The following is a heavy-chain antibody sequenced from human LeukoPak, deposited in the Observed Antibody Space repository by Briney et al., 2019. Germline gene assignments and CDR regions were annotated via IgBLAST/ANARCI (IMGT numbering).Heavy chain of an antibody. CDR2: MYYSGST. CDR3: ASKSTAWTIDY. D-gene: IGHD3/OR15-3a*01. V-gene: IGHV4-39*01. Sequence: PSETLSLTCTVSGRSISSSSYYWGWIRQTPGKGLEWIGTMYYSGSTNYNPSLKSRVTLSIDTPKNQFSLRLSSVTAADTAVYYCASKSTAWTIDYRGQGTLVTVSS. J-gene: IGHJ4*02. CDR1: GRSISSSSYY.